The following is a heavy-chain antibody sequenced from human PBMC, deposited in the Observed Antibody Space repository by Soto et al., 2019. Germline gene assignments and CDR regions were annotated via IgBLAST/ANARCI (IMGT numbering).Heavy chain of an antibody. Sequence: EVQLVESGGGLVQPGGALRLSCAASEFTFRKYWMTWVRQSPGKGLEWVANINQDGSERYYVDSVRGRFTISRDNAKNSLYLQMNSLRAEDTAVYYCVCGGNYFVYWGQGTLVTVSP. V-gene: IGHV3-7*01. CDR3: VCGGNYFVY. J-gene: IGHJ4*02. CDR2: INQDGSER. D-gene: IGHD3-16*01. CDR1: EFTFRKYW.